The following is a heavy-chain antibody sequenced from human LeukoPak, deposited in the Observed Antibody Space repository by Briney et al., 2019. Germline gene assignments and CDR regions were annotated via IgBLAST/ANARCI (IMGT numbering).Heavy chain of an antibody. CDR2: ISGSGSGGST. Sequence: GGSLRLSCAASGFTFSSSAMSWVRQAPGKGLEWVSNISGSGSGGSTYYADSVKGRFTISRDNSKNTLYLQMNSLRAEDTAVYYCARQHTVVTPVGYWGQGTLVTVSS. D-gene: IGHD4-23*01. CDR1: GFTFSSSA. CDR3: ARQHTVVTPVGY. J-gene: IGHJ4*02. V-gene: IGHV3-23*01.